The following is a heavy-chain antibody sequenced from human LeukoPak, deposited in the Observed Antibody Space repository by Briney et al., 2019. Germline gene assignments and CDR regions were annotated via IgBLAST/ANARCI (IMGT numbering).Heavy chain of an antibody. J-gene: IGHJ6*02. CDR2: INPSGGST. V-gene: IGHV1-46*01. CDR3: ARDPRAVGTTSGWYWYGMDV. Sequence: ASVKVSCKASGYTFTGYYMHWVRQAPGQGLEWMGIINPSGGSTSYAQKFQGRVTMTRDTSTSTVYMELSSLRSEDTAVYYCARDPRAVGTTSGWYWYGMDVWGQGTTVTVSS. CDR1: GYTFTGYY. D-gene: IGHD6-19*01.